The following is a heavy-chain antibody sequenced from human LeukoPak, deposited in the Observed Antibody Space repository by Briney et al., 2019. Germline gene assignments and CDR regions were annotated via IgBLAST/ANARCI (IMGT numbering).Heavy chain of an antibody. CDR3: VRSCGSDCYHNAPGDY. CDR2: IKFDGTTT. V-gene: IGHV3-74*01. D-gene: IGHD2-21*02. Sequence: GGSLRLSCVASGFTFSNYWMQWVRQAPGGGLVWISRIKFDGTTTNYADSVEGRFTISRDNANNTLYLEMRSLRADDTAVYYCVRSCGSDCYHNAPGDYWGQGTLVTVSS. J-gene: IGHJ4*02. CDR1: GFTFSNYW.